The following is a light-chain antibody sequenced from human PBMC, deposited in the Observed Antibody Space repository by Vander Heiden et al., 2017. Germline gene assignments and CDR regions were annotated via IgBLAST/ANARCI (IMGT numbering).Light chain of an antibody. J-gene: IGKJ1*01. CDR2: AAS. CDR3: QQSVNSPWT. Sequence: DIQMTQSPFSLSASAGDRVTITCRASQSISSYLNWYRQKPGKAPELLIYAASSLRSGVPSRFSGSGSGTEFSLTISRLQPEDFATYYCQQSVNSPWTFGQGTTVEIK. V-gene: IGKV1-39*01. CDR1: QSISSY.